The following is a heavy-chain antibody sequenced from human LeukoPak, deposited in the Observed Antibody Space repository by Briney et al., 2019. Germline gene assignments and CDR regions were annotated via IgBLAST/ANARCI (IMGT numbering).Heavy chain of an antibody. CDR2: ISDNARST. CDR3: AQAHDRLDPFDY. Sequence: GGSLRLSCVASGFTFSSYAMSWVRQAPGKGLEWVSSISDNARSTYYADAVKGRFTISRDNSKNTVYLQMNSLRAEDSAIYYCAQAHDRLDPFDYWGQGTLVTVSS. J-gene: IGHJ4*02. D-gene: IGHD1-1*01. V-gene: IGHV3-23*01. CDR1: GFTFSSYA.